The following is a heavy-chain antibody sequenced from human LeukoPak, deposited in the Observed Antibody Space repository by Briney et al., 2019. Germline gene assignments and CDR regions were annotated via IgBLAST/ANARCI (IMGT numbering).Heavy chain of an antibody. CDR1: GGSFSGYY. Sequence: SETLSLTCAVYGGSFSGYYWSWIRQPPGEGLEWIGEINHSGSTNYNPSLKSRVTISVDTSKNQFSLKLSSVTAADTAVYYCARGRRDIVVVPAAIVFFDPWGQGTLVTVSS. CDR3: ARGRRDIVVVPAAIVFFDP. V-gene: IGHV4-34*01. D-gene: IGHD2-2*02. CDR2: INHSGST. J-gene: IGHJ5*02.